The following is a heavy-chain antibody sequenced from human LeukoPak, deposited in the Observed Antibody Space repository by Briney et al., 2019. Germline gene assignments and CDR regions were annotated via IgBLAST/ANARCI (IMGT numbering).Heavy chain of an antibody. CDR2: IYYSGST. J-gene: IGHJ4*02. CDR3: ASSELPTGGPIGD. D-gene: IGHD3-16*01. Sequence: PSETLSLTCTVSGGSISSSSYYWGWIRQPPGKGLEWIGSIYYSGSTYYNPSLKSRVTISVDTSKNQFSLKLSSVTAADTAVYYCASSELPTGGPIGDWGQGTLVTVSS. V-gene: IGHV4-39*07. CDR1: GGSISSSSYY.